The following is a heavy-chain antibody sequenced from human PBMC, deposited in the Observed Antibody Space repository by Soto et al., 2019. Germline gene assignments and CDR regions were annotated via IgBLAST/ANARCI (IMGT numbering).Heavy chain of an antibody. V-gene: IGHV3-23*01. CDR3: AKAPEEIPPFGGRAVAGWQYFQH. Sequence: GGSLRLSCAASGFTFSSYAMSWVRQAPGKGLEWVSAISGSGGSTYYADSVKGRFTISRDNSKNTLYLQMNSLRAEDTAVYYCAKAPEEIPPFGGRAVAGWQYFQHWGQGTLVTVSS. J-gene: IGHJ1*01. D-gene: IGHD6-19*01. CDR2: ISGSGGST. CDR1: GFTFSSYA.